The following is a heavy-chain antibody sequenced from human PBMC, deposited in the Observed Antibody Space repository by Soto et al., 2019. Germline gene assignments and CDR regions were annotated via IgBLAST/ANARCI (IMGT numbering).Heavy chain of an antibody. CDR2: INHSGST. J-gene: IGHJ4*02. CDR1: GGSFSGYY. CDR3: ARRRKGSYSYGQVNHFDY. V-gene: IGHV4-34*01. Sequence: NPSETLSLTCAVYGGSFSGYYWSWIRQPPGKGLEWIGEINHSGSTNYNPSLKSRVTISVDTSKNQFSLKLSSVTAADTAVYYCARRRKGSYSYGQVNHFDYWGQGPLVTVSS. D-gene: IGHD5-18*01.